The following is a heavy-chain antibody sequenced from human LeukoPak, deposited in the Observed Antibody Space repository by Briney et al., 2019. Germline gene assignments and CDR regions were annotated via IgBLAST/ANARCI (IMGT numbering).Heavy chain of an antibody. CDR1: GFSLSTSGVG. D-gene: IGHD6-13*01. CDR3: AHRLNSGWSFDY. V-gene: IGHV2-5*01. CDR2: IYWNDDK. Sequence: ESGPTLVKPTEPLTLTCTFSGFSLSTSGVGVGWIRQPPGKALEWLALIYWNDDKRYSPSLKSRLTITKDTSKNQVVLTMTNMDPVDTATYYCAHRLNSGWSFDYWGQGTLVTVSS. J-gene: IGHJ4*02.